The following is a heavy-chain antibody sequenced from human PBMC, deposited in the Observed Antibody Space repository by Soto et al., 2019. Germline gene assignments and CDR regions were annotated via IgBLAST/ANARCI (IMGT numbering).Heavy chain of an antibody. J-gene: IGHJ4*02. CDR2: TSYDENYK. Sequence: QVQLVESGGGVVQPGRSLRLFCAASGFTFSGYAMHWVRQAPGKGLEWVAATSYDENYKYYADSVKGRFTISRDNSKNTLFLQMNSLRSEDTAVYYCARQGGSSGISYFDSWGQGSLLTVSS. V-gene: IGHV3-30*04. CDR1: GFTFSGYA. CDR3: ARQGGSSGISYFDS. D-gene: IGHD6-6*01.